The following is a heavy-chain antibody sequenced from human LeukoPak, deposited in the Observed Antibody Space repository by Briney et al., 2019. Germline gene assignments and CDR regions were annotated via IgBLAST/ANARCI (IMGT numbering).Heavy chain of an antibody. Sequence: PSETLSLTCTVSGGSISSYYWSWIRQPAGKGLEWIGRIYTSGSTNYNPSLKSRVTMSVDTSKNQFSLKLSSVTAADTAVYYCAKGKHSSGWYLAFDIWGQGTMVTVSS. J-gene: IGHJ3*02. CDR2: IYTSGST. D-gene: IGHD6-19*01. V-gene: IGHV4-4*07. CDR1: GGSISSYY. CDR3: AKGKHSSGWYLAFDI.